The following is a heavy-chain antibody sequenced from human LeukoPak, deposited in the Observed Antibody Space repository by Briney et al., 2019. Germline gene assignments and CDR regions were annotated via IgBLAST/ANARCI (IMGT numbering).Heavy chain of an antibody. V-gene: IGHV4-61*02. CDR2: IYTSGST. J-gene: IGHJ5*02. D-gene: IGHD3-10*01. CDR3: AGDRDNWFGELLIRTKRYNWFDP. CDR1: GGSISSGSYY. Sequence: TLSLTCTVSGGSISSGSYYWSWIRQPAGKGLEWIGRIYTSGSTNYNPSLKSRVTISVDTSKNQFPLKLSSVTAADTAVYYCAGDRDNWFGELLIRTKRYNWFDPWGQGTLVTVSS.